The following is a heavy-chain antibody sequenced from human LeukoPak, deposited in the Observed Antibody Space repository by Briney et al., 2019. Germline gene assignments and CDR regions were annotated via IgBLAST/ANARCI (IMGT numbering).Heavy chain of an antibody. CDR3: CRRGGDDYYDY. Sequence: GRSLRLSCAASGFTFSSYGMHWVRQAPGKGLEWVAVISYDGSNKYYADSVKGRFTISRDNSKNTLYLQMNSLRAEDTAVYYCCRRGGDDYYDYWGQGTLVTVSS. J-gene: IGHJ4*02. V-gene: IGHV3-30*03. D-gene: IGHD2-21*02. CDR2: ISYDGSNK. CDR1: GFTFSSYG.